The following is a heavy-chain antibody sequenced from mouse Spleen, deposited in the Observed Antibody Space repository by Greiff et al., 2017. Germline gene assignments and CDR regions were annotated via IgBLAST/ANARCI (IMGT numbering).Heavy chain of an antibody. CDR3: ARRGFITTADWYFDV. CDR1: GFTFSSYG. Sequence: EVQRVESGGGLVKPGGSLKLSCAASGFTFSSYGMSWVRQTPEKRLEWVATISGGGSYTYYPDSVKGRFTISRDNAKNNLYLQMSSLRSEDTALYYCARRGFITTADWYFDVWGAGTTVTVSS. V-gene: IGHV5-9-2*01. CDR2: ISGGGSYT. D-gene: IGHD1-2*01. J-gene: IGHJ1*01.